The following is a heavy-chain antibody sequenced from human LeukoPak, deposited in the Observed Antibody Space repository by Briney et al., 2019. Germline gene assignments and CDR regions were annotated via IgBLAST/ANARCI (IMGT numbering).Heavy chain of an antibody. CDR2: IWYDGTNK. V-gene: IGHV3-33*01. CDR3: ATNQIMIREYYFDY. J-gene: IGHJ4*02. Sequence: GGSLRLSCAASGFTSSTYGMHWVRQAPGKGLEWVAVIWYDGTNKYYADSVKGRFTISRDNSKNTLYLQMNSLRAEDTAVYYCATNQIMIREYYFDYWGQGTLVTVSS. CDR1: GFTSSTYG. D-gene: IGHD3-16*01.